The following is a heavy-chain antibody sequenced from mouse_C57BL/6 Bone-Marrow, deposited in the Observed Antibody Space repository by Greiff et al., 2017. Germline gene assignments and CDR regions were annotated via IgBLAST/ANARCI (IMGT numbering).Heavy chain of an antibody. V-gene: IGHV5-6*02. CDR3: ARRTGYYWFAY. D-gene: IGHD2-3*01. J-gene: IGHJ3*01. Sequence: EVMLVESGGDLVKPGGSLKLSCAASGFTFSSYGMSWVRQTPDKRLEWVATISSGGSYTYYPDSVKGRFTISRDNAKNTLYLQMSSLKSEDTAMYYCARRTGYYWFAYWGQGTLGTVSA. CDR2: ISSGGSYT. CDR1: GFTFSSYG.